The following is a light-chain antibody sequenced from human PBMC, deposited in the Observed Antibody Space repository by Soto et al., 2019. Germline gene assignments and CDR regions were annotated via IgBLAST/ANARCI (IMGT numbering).Light chain of an antibody. Sequence: EIVMTQSPATLSVSPGERVTLSCRASQSVFSSLAWYQQKPGQAPRLLIYGAATRATGIPARFSGSGSGTEFTLTISSLQSEDFAVYDCQQDHSWPAFGRGTKVEIK. CDR3: QQDHSWPA. J-gene: IGKJ4*02. CDR2: GAA. CDR1: QSVFSS. V-gene: IGKV3-15*01.